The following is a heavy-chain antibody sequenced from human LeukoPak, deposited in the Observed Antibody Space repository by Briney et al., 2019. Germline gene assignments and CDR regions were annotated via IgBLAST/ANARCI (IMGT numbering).Heavy chain of an antibody. V-gene: IGHV1-3*01. D-gene: IGHD2-2*01. J-gene: IGHJ4*02. Sequence: ASVTVSFTASGYTFTSYAMHWVRQAPGQRLEWMGWINAGNGKTKYSQKFQGRVTITRDTSASTAYMELSSLRSEDTAVYYCARDSGYQLLWYWGQGTLVTVSS. CDR2: INAGNGKT. CDR1: GYTFTSYA. CDR3: ARDSGYQLLWY.